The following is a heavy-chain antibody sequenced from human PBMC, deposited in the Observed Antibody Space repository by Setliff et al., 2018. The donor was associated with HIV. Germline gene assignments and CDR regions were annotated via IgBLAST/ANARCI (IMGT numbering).Heavy chain of an antibody. V-gene: IGHV1-46*01. J-gene: IGHJ4*02. CDR1: GYTFTRHF. D-gene: IGHD1-26*01. Sequence: ASVKVSCKASGYTFTRHFMHCVRQAPGQGLEWLGMINTSGGSTWYAQKFQGRVTMTGDTSTNTLYMELSSLRSEDTAVYYCARGWEGGMDYWGQGTLVTVSS. CDR3: ARGWEGGMDY. CDR2: INTSGGST.